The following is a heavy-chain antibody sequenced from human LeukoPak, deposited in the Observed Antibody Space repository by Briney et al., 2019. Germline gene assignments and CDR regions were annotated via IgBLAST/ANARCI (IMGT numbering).Heavy chain of an antibody. J-gene: IGHJ4*02. CDR3: AKSHYYGSGSYQGFDY. Sequence: GGSLRLSCAASGFTFSSYGMSWVRQAPGKGLEWVSAISGSGGSTYYADSVKGRFTISRDNSKNTLYLQMNSLRAEDTAVYYCAKSHYYGSGSYQGFDYWGQGTLVTVSS. CDR2: ISGSGGST. CDR1: GFTFSSYG. D-gene: IGHD3-10*01. V-gene: IGHV3-23*01.